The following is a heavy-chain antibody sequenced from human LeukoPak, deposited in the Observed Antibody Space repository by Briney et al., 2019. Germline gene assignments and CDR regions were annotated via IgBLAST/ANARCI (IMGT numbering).Heavy chain of an antibody. D-gene: IGHD6-6*01. CDR3: ARHSYSTSAGPYDY. J-gene: IGHJ4*02. V-gene: IGHV4-59*08. CDR1: GGSISSYY. CDR2: IYYSGST. Sequence: SETLSHTCIVSGGSISSYYWSWIRQPPGKGLESIGYIYYSGSTNYNPSLKSRVTISVATSKNQFSLKLSSVTAADTAVYYCARHSYSTSAGPYDYWGQGTLVTVSS.